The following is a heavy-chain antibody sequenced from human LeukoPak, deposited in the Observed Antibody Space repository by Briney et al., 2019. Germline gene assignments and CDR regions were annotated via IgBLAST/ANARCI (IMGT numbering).Heavy chain of an antibody. J-gene: IGHJ4*02. CDR3: ATRPAYSSSFDY. CDR1: GYTFTAYY. Sequence: ASVTVSFKTSGYTFTAYYIHWLRQAPGQRPAWMAWINPNSGGSYFAHKFQGRITLTRDTSISTAYMEVNRLISDDTAVYYCATRPAYSSSFDYWGQGSLVTVSS. CDR2: INPNSGGS. D-gene: IGHD6-6*01. V-gene: IGHV1-2*02.